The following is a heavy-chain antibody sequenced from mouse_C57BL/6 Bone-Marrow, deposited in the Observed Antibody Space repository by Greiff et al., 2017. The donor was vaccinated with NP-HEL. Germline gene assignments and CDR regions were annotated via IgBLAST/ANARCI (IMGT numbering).Heavy chain of an antibody. CDR3: ARYPILLADY. J-gene: IGHJ2*01. D-gene: IGHD1-1*01. Sequence: VQLQQSGAELARPGASVTLSCKASGYTFTSYGISWVKQRTGQGLEWIGEIYPRSGNTYYNEKFKGKATLTADKSSSTAYMELRSLTSEDAAVYFCARYPILLADYWGQGTTLTVSS. CDR1: GYTFTSYG. CDR2: IYPRSGNT. V-gene: IGHV1-81*01.